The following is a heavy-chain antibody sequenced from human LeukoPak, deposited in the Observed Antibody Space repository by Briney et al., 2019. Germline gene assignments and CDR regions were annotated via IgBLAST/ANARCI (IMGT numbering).Heavy chain of an antibody. J-gene: IGHJ4*02. CDR2: FDPEDGET. V-gene: IGHV1-24*01. CDR3: ATKNSGSYPYYFDY. CDR1: GYTLTELS. D-gene: IGHD1-26*01. Sequence: ASVMVSCKVSGYTLTELSMHWVRQAPGKGLEWMGGFDPEDGETIYAQKFQGRVTMTEDTSTDTAYMELSSLRAEDTAVYYCATKNSGSYPYYFDYWGQGTLVTVSS.